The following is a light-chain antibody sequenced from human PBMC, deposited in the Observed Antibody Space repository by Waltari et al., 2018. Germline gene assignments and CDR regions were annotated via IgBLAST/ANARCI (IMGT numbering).Light chain of an antibody. J-gene: IGKJ1*01. CDR3: XQXIXLXWT. V-gene: IGKV2-29*02. CDR2: EVS. Sequence: DIVMTQPPLSLSVTPGQPASISCKSSQSLLHSDGKTYLYWYLQKPGKSPQLLIDEVSSRFSGVPDRFSGSGSGTDFTLKIXXVEAEDVGVYYXXQXIXLXWTFGQGXKVEIX. CDR1: QSLLHSDGKTY.